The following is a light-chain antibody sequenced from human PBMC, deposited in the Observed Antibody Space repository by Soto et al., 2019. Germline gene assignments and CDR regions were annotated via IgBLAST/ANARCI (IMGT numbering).Light chain of an antibody. CDR3: LQHNTYPRT. J-gene: IGKJ1*01. CDR2: AAS. V-gene: IGKV1-17*01. Sequence: DIQMTQSPSSLSASVGDRVIITCRASQGISNDLVWYQQKPGKAPKRLIYAASSLQSGVPSRFSGSGSGTEFTLTISSLQPEDFATYYCLQHNTYPRTFGQGTKVEIK. CDR1: QGISND.